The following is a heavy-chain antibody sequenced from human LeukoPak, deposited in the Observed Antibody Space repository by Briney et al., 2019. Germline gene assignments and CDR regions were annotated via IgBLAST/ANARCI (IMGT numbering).Heavy chain of an antibody. CDR1: GFTFSSYW. Sequence: PGGSLRLSCAASGFTFSSYWITWVRQAPGKGLVWVSRINSDGSSTSYADSVKGRFTISRDNAKNTLYLQMSSLRAEDTAVYYCARDRVIYADYLYYFDYWGQGTLVTVSS. V-gene: IGHV3-74*01. D-gene: IGHD4-17*01. J-gene: IGHJ4*02. CDR3: ARDRVIYADYLYYFDY. CDR2: INSDGSST.